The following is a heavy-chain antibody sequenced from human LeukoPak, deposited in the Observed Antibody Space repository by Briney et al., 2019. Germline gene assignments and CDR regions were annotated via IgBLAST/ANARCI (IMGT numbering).Heavy chain of an antibody. Sequence: PRGSLRLSCADSGFSFSSYAMSWVRQAPGKGLEWVSAISGSGGSIYYADSVKGRFTISRDNAKNSLYLQMNSLRAEDTAVYYCARMAPIAAAGTSYFDYWGQGTLVTVSS. D-gene: IGHD6-13*01. V-gene: IGHV3-23*01. CDR2: ISGSGGSI. CDR3: ARMAPIAAAGTSYFDY. J-gene: IGHJ4*02. CDR1: GFSFSSYA.